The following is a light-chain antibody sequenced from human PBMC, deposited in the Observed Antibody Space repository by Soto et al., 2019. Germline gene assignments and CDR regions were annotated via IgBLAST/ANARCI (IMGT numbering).Light chain of an antibody. CDR1: SSDVGSYNL. J-gene: IGLJ3*02. Sequence: QSALTQPASVSGSPGQSITISCTGTSSDVGSYNLVSWYQQHPGKAPKLMIYEVSKRPSGVSNRFSGSKSGNTASLTISGLQAEDEADYYCCSCAGSRWVFGGGTKVTVL. CDR2: EVS. V-gene: IGLV2-23*02. CDR3: CSCAGSRWV.